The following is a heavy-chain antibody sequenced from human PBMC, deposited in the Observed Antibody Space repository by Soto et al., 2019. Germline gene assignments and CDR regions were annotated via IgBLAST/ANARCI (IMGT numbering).Heavy chain of an antibody. CDR3: ATEEGYSSGWTEIDY. D-gene: IGHD6-19*01. CDR1: GFTFSSYA. J-gene: IGHJ4*02. V-gene: IGHV3-23*01. CDR2: ISGSGIST. Sequence: EVQLLESGGGLVQPGGSLRLSCAASGFTFSSYAMSWVRQAPGKGLEWVSAISGSGISTYYADSVKGRFTISRDNSKNTLYLQLNSLRSDGTAVYYCATEEGYSSGWTEIDYWGQGTLVTVSS.